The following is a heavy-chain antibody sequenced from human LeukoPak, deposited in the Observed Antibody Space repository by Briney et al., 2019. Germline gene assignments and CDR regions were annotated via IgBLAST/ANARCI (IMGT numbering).Heavy chain of an antibody. CDR3: ARHGTYYYDSSGDYYYYYGMDV. CDR1: GGSISSYY. Sequence: SETQSLTCTVSGGSISSYYWSWIRQPPGKGLEWIGYIYYSGSTNYNPSLKSRVTISVDTSKNQFSLKLSSVTATDTAVYYCARHGTYYYDSSGDYYYYYGMDVWGQGTTVTVSS. V-gene: IGHV4-59*08. D-gene: IGHD3-22*01. CDR2: IYYSGST. J-gene: IGHJ6*02.